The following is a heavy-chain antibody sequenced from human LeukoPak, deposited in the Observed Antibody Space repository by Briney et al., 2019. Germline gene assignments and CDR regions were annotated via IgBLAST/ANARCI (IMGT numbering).Heavy chain of an antibody. Sequence: TGGSLRLSCAASGFTLSDYYMSWIRQAPGKGLEWVSYISSSSSYTNYADSVKGRFTISRDNAKNSLYLQMNSLRAEDTAVYYCAREDKATIYDWGQGTLVTVSS. D-gene: IGHD5-24*01. CDR2: ISSSSSYT. V-gene: IGHV3-11*05. CDR3: AREDKATIYD. CDR1: GFTLSDYY. J-gene: IGHJ4*02.